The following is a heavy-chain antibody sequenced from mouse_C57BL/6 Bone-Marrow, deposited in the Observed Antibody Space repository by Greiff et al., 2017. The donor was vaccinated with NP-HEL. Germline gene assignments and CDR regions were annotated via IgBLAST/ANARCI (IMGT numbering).Heavy chain of an antibody. Sequence: EVQLQQSGPELVKPGASVKIPCKASGYTLTDYNIDRVTQRHFPLLSLIFALNPNTVCTIYNQKFKGKATLTVDKSSSTAYMELRSLTSEDTAVYYCARYDYAWFAYWGQGTLVTVSA. CDR2: LNPNTVCT. D-gene: IGHD2-4*01. J-gene: IGHJ3*01. CDR3: ARYDYAWFAY. V-gene: IGHV1-18*01. CDR1: GYTLTDYN.